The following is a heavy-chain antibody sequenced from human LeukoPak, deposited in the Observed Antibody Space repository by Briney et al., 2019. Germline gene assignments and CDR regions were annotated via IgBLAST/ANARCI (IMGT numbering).Heavy chain of an antibody. CDR1: GGSISNYH. J-gene: IGHJ4*02. Sequence: SETLSLTCSVSGGSISNYHWSWIRQPAGKGLEWIGRIYAAGSTNYNPSLRSRVTMSVDTSKSQFSLKLSSVTAADTAVYYCVRLKKDFDHYFDYWGQGTLVTVSS. CDR2: IYAAGST. D-gene: IGHD3-3*01. V-gene: IGHV4-4*07. CDR3: VRLKKDFDHYFDY.